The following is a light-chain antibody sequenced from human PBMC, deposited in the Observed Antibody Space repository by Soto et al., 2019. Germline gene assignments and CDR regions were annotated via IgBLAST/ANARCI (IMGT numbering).Light chain of an antibody. Sequence: FVLTQSPATLSLSPGERATLSCRASQSVSSYLAWYQQKPGQAPRLLIYGASNRATGIPDRFSGSGSGTDFTLTISSLEPEDFAVYYCQQRGNRPPWTFGQGTKVDIK. V-gene: IGKV3-11*01. CDR2: GAS. CDR3: QQRGNRPPWT. J-gene: IGKJ1*01. CDR1: QSVSSY.